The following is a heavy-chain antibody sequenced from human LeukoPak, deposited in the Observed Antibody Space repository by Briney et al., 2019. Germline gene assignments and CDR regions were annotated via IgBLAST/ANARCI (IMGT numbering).Heavy chain of an antibody. D-gene: IGHD1-26*01. CDR2: IIPIFGTA. CDR1: GGTFSSYA. V-gene: IGHV1-69*06. J-gene: IGHJ3*02. CDR3: ARPARAGARRAFDI. Sequence: SVKVSCKASGGTFSSYAISWVRQAPGQGLEWMGGIIPIFGTANYAQKFQGRVTITADKSTSTAYMELSSLRSEDTAVYYCARPARAGARRAFDIWGQGTMVTVSS.